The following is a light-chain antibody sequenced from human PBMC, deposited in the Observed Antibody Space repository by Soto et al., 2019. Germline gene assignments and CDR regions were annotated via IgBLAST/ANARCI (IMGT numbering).Light chain of an antibody. J-gene: IGKJ1*01. Sequence: IVLTQSPGTLSASPGERATLSCRASQTVRSSYLAWYQHKPGQAPRLLISGASSRATGIPDRFSGSESGTDFTLTIGRLEPEDFAVYFCQQYASFPWTFGQGTKVEIK. V-gene: IGKV3-20*01. CDR3: QQYASFPWT. CDR1: QTVRSSY. CDR2: GAS.